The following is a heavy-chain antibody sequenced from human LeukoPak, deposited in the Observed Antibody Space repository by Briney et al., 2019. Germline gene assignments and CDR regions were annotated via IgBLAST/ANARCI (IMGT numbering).Heavy chain of an antibody. CDR1: GGSISSGGDY. CDR3: ARKSGSYYLDY. CDR2: IYYSGST. D-gene: IGHD1-26*01. Sequence: SETLSLTCTVSGGSISSGGDYWSWIRQHPGKGLEWIGYIYYSGSTYYNPSLKSRVTRSVNTAKNQFSLMLSSVTAADTAVYYCARKSGSYYLDYWGQGTLVTVSS. V-gene: IGHV4-31*03. J-gene: IGHJ4*02.